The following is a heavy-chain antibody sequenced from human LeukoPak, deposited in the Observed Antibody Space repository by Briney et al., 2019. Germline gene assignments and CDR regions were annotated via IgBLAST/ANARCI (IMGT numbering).Heavy chain of an antibody. CDR2: IKEDGSET. Sequence: GGSLRLSCAASGFTFSSYGMHWVRQAPGKGLEWVANIKEDGSETNYVDSVKGRFIISRDNAKNSLYLQMNRLRDEDTAVYYCARTTMFEYWGQGTLVTVSS. CDR1: GFTFSSYG. CDR3: ARTTMFEY. D-gene: IGHD4/OR15-4a*01. V-gene: IGHV3-7*01. J-gene: IGHJ4*02.